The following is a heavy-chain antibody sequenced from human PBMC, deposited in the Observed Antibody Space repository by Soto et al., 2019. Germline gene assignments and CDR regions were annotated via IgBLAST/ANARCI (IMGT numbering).Heavy chain of an antibody. CDR3: ARGEVVAATSYCDY. D-gene: IGHD2-15*01. Sequence: GASVKVSCKASGYTFSSYYIHWVRHAPGQGLEWLGLIPTSGVHAYYAQKFQGRVALTRDTSTSTVYMDLTSLTSEDTAVHYCARGEVVAATSYCDYWGQGTLGTVSS. V-gene: IGHV1-46*01. J-gene: IGHJ4*02. CDR2: IPTSGVHA. CDR1: GYTFSSYY.